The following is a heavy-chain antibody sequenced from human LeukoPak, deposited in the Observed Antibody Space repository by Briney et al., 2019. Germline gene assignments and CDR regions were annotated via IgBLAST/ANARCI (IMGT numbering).Heavy chain of an antibody. CDR3: ARVVDYDFWSGYTTLGY. CDR2: ISAYNGNT. V-gene: IGHV1-18*01. D-gene: IGHD3-3*01. CDR1: GYTFTSYG. Sequence: ASVKVSCKASGYTFTSYGISWVRQAPGQGLEWMGWISAYNGNTNYAQKLQGRVTMTTDTSTSTAYMELRSLRSDDTAVYYCARVVDYDFWSGYTTLGYWGQGTLVTVSS. J-gene: IGHJ4*02.